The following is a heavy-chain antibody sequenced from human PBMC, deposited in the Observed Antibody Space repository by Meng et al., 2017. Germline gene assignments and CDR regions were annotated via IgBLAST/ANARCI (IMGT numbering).Heavy chain of an antibody. V-gene: IGHV4-61*01. CDR1: GGSVSSGTYY. J-gene: IGHJ4*02. CDR3: ARDGHVGYFDY. Sequence: GSLRLSCAVSGGSVSSGTYYWSWIRQPPGKGLEWIAHIHPTGSTNYNPSLKSRVTISVDTSKNQFSLKLSSVTAADTAVYYCARDGHVGYFDYWGQGTLVTVPQ. CDR2: IHPTGST.